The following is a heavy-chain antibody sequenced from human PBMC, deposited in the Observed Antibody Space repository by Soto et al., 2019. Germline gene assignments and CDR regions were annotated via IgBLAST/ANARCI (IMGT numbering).Heavy chain of an antibody. CDR1: GGTFSSYA. V-gene: IGHV1-69*13. J-gene: IGHJ4*02. D-gene: IGHD3-22*01. CDR2: IIPIFGTA. CDR3: ARNRYYDSSGPDDY. Sequence: ASVKVSCKASGGTFSSYAISWVRQAPGQGLEWMGGIIPIFGTANYAQKFQGRVTITADESTSTAYMELSSLRSEDTAVYYCARNRYYDSSGPDDYWGQGTLVTVSS.